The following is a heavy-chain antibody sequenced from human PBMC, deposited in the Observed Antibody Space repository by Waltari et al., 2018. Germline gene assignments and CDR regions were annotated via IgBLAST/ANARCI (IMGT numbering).Heavy chain of an antibody. V-gene: IGHV4-34*01. J-gene: IGHJ6*03. CDR2: INHSGST. Sequence: QVQLQQWGAGLLKPSETLSLTCAVYGGSFSGYYWSWIRQPPGKGLEWIGEINHSGSTNSNPSLKSRVTISVDTSKNQFSLKLSSVTAADTAVYYCARGDRDYDFWSGYYTPYYYYYYMDVWGKGTTVTISS. CDR1: GGSFSGYY. CDR3: ARGDRDYDFWSGYYTPYYYYYYMDV. D-gene: IGHD3-3*01.